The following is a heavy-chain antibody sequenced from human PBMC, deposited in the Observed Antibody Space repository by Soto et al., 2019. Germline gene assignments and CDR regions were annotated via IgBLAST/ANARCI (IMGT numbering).Heavy chain of an antibody. CDR1: GGSFSGYD. D-gene: IGHD3-22*01. CDR3: ARGRVVTSYYYYYYGMDV. Sequence: SETLCLTWAVEGGSFSGYDGSWIRQPPGKGLEWIGEINHSGSTNYNPSLKSRVTISVDTSKNQFSLKLSSVTAADTAVYYCARGRVVTSYYYYYYGMDVWGQGTTVTVSS. V-gene: IGHV4-34*01. J-gene: IGHJ6*02. CDR2: INHSGST.